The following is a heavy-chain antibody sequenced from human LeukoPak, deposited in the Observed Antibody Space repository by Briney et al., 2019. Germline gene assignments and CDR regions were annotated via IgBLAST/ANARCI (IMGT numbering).Heavy chain of an antibody. CDR3: AKVTGGTADYFDY. Sequence: GGSLRLSCAASGFTFSSYAMSWVRQAPGKGLEWVSTLSGSADSTYYADSVRGRFTISRDNSKNTLYLQMNSLRAEDTAVYYCAKVTGGTADYFDYWGQGTLVSVSS. V-gene: IGHV3-23*01. CDR2: LSGSADST. J-gene: IGHJ4*02. D-gene: IGHD1-1*01. CDR1: GFTFSSYA.